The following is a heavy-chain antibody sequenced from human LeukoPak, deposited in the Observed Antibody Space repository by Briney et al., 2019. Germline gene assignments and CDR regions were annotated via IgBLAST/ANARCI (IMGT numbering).Heavy chain of an antibody. J-gene: IGHJ5*02. V-gene: IGHV4-39*07. D-gene: IGHD1-26*01. CDR1: GDSISSISHL. CDR3: ARHVGGRYFNNWFDL. CDR2: VYYSGSN. Sequence: PSETLSLTCTVSGDSISSISHLWAWIRQTPGKGLEWVGNVYYSGSNNYNAALESRVTISVDTSNNRFSLRLTSVTVADTADYYCARHVGGRYFNNWFDLWGQGTRVIVSS.